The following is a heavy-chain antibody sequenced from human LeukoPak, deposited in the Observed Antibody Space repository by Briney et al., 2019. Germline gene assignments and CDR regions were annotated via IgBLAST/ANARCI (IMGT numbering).Heavy chain of an antibody. CDR1: GFTFANYA. D-gene: IGHD3-22*01. CDR2: IGGRGGST. Sequence: GGSLRLSCAASGFTFANYAMNWVRQAPGKGLEWVSNIGGRGGSTFYADSVKGRFTISRDHSKNTVYLQMNSLRVEDTAVYYCARPNYYDASGYYCFDYWGQGTLVTVSS. J-gene: IGHJ4*02. V-gene: IGHV3-23*01. CDR3: ARPNYYDASGYYCFDY.